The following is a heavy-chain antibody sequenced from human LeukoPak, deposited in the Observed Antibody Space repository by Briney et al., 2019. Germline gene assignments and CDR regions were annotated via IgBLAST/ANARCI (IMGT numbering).Heavy chain of an antibody. J-gene: IGHJ3*02. Sequence: GGSLRLSCAASGFTFSSYGMHWVRQAPGKGLEWVAFIRYGGSNKYYADSVKGRFTISRDNSKNTLYLQMNSLRAEDTAVYYCAKPIEGITMIVVVPRAFDIWGQGTMVTVSS. CDR1: GFTFSSYG. CDR3: AKPIEGITMIVVVPRAFDI. D-gene: IGHD3-22*01. CDR2: IRYGGSNK. V-gene: IGHV3-30*02.